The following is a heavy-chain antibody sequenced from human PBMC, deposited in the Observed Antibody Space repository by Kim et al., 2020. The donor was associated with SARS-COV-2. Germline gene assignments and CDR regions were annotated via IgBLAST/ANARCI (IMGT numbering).Heavy chain of an antibody. V-gene: IGHV3-43D*03. J-gene: IGHJ4*02. D-gene: IGHD1-26*01. CDR2: ISWDGGST. CDR1: GFTFDDYA. Sequence: GGSLRLSCAASGFTFDDYAMHWVRQAPGKGLEWVSLISWDGGSTYYADSVKGRFTISRDNSKNSLYLQMNSLRAEDTALYYCAKDPIVGATSVYYFDYWGQGTLVTVSS. CDR3: AKDPIVGATSVYYFDY.